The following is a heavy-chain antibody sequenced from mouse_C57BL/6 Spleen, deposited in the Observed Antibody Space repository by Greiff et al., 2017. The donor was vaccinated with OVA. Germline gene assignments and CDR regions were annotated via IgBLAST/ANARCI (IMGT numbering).Heavy chain of an antibody. V-gene: IGHV1-52*01. Sequence: QVQLQQPGAELVKPGASVKMSCKASGYTFTSYWITWVKQRPIQGLEWIGNIDPSDSETHYNQKFKDKATLTVDKSSSTAYMQLSSLTSEDSAVYYCARWGGYYLDYWGQGTTLTVSS. CDR1: GYTFTSYW. CDR2: IDPSDSET. CDR3: ARWGGYYLDY. J-gene: IGHJ2*01.